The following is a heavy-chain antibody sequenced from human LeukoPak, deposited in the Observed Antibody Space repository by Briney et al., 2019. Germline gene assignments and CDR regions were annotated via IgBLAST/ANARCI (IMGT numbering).Heavy chain of an antibody. CDR2: INPNSGGT. CDR3: AREVSYGDYAHFDY. Sequence: ASVKVSCKASGYTFTGYYMHSVGQAPGQGLEWMGWINPNSGGTNYAQKFQGRVTMTRDTSISTAYMELSRLRSDDTAVYYCAREVSYGDYAHFDYWGQGTLVTVPS. V-gene: IGHV1-2*02. J-gene: IGHJ4*02. CDR1: GYTFTGYY. D-gene: IGHD4-17*01.